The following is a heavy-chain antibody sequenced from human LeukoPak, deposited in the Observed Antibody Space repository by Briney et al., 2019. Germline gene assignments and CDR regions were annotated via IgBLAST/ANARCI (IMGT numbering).Heavy chain of an antibody. CDR3: TRGSATSTWYGASDI. J-gene: IGHJ3*02. D-gene: IGHD6-13*01. CDR1: GFTFSSYW. V-gene: IGHV3-74*01. Sequence: PGGSLRLSCEASGFTFSSYWMHWVRQAPGKGLVWVSRIYGDDSSTSYADSVKGRFTISRDNAKNTLYLQMNSLRAEDTAVYYCTRGSATSTWYGASDIWGQGTMVTVSS. CDR2: IYGDDSST.